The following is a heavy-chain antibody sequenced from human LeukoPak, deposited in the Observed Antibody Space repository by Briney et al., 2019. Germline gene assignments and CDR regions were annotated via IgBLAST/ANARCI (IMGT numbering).Heavy chain of an antibody. V-gene: IGHV4-4*07. D-gene: IGHD2-15*01. Sequence: PLETLYLTCTVSRVALNNYYWSWILHPAGKGLEWIGRIYTRGSTNYNPSLKSRVTMSVDTSKNQFSLKLSSVTAADTAVYYCARGRYCSADISSGGDAFDIWGQGRMVSVSS. J-gene: IGHJ3*02. CDR2: IYTRGST. CDR3: ARGRYCSADISSGGDAFDI. CDR1: RVALNNYY.